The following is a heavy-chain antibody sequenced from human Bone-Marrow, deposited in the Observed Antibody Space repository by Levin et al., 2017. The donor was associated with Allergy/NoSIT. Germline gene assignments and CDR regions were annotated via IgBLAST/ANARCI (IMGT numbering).Heavy chain of an antibody. J-gene: IGHJ5*02. V-gene: IGHV1-69*13. CDR2: IIPIFGTA. CDR3: ARDCSGGSCYLRNWFDP. Sequence: SVKVSCKASGGTFSSYAISWVRQAPGQGLEWMGGIIPIFGTANYAQKFQGRVTITADESTSTAYMELSSLRSEDTAVYYCARDCSGGSCYLRNWFDPWGQGTLVTVSS. CDR1: GGTFSSYA. D-gene: IGHD2-15*01.